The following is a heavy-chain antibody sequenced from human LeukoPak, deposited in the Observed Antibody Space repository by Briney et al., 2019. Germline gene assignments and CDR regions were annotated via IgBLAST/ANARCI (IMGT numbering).Heavy chain of an antibody. CDR2: IKQDGSEK. CDR1: GFSCSTYW. CDR3: TRGGAARNYYYVDV. V-gene: IGHV3-7*01. J-gene: IGHJ6*03. Sequence: GGSLRLSCAASGFSCSTYWMNWVRQAPGKGPEWVANIKQDGSEKYYVDSVKGRFTISRDNAKNSLYLQMNSLRAEDTAVYYCTRGGAARNYYYVDVWGKGTTVTVSS. D-gene: IGHD5-18*01.